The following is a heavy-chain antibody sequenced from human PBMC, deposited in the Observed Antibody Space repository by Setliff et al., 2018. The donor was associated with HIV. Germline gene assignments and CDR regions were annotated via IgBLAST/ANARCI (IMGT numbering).Heavy chain of an antibody. CDR1: GGSINNRY. J-gene: IGHJ4*02. Sequence: PSETLSLTCTVSGGSINNRYWSWIRQPPGKGLEWIGNIHYSGSTNYNPSLKSRVTISVDTSKNQFSLKLNSVTAADTAVYYCARGFCSGGTCFDYWGQGTRVTVSS. V-gene: IGHV4-59*11. CDR3: ARGFCSGGTCFDY. D-gene: IGHD2-15*01. CDR2: IHYSGST.